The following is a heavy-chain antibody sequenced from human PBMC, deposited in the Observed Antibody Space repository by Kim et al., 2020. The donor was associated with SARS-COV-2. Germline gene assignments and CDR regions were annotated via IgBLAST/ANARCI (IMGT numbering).Heavy chain of an antibody. J-gene: IGHJ4*02. CDR3: ALTSGYGSGSYYLDY. D-gene: IGHD3-10*01. Sequence: GESLKISCKGSGYSFTSYWIGWVRQMPGKGLEWMGIIYPGDSDTRYSPSFQGQVTISADKSISTAYLQWSSLKTSDTAMYYCALTSGYGSGSYYLDYWGQGTLVTVSS. V-gene: IGHV5-51*01. CDR1: GYSFTSYW. CDR2: IYPGDSDT.